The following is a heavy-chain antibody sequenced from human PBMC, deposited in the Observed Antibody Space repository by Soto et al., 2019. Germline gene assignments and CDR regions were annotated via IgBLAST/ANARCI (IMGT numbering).Heavy chain of an antibody. CDR2: IIPIFGTA. Sequence: QVQLVQSGAEVKKPGSSVKVSCKASGGTCSSYAISWVRQAPGQWRECMGGIIPIFGTANYAQKFQGRVTITADDYTRTAYMELSSLRSEDPAVSDWARDVQIERLGVPREFYYWGQGTLVTVSS. J-gene: IGHJ4*02. D-gene: IGHD1-1*01. CDR3: ARDVQIERLGVPREFYY. CDR1: GGTCSSYA. V-gene: IGHV1-69*01.